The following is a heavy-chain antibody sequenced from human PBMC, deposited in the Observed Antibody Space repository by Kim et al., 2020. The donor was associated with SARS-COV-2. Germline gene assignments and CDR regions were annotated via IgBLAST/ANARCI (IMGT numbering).Heavy chain of an antibody. D-gene: IGHD6-6*01. Sequence: SETLSLTCAVYGGSLSDSYGPWIRQPPGKGLEWIGEIIHSGSTSYNPSLKSRVTISVDTSKNQVSLKLNSVTAADTAVYYCARGNVSARLGDWGQGTLVTVSS. CDR1: GGSLSDSY. V-gene: IGHV4-34*01. CDR3: ARGNVSARLGD. CDR2: IIHSGST. J-gene: IGHJ4*02.